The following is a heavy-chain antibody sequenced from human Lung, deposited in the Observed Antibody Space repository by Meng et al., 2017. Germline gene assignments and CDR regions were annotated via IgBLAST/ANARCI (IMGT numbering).Heavy chain of an antibody. D-gene: IGHD2-15*01. CDR3: ARELKRGYECYSYCLHH. CDR2: ISSDRSST. V-gene: IGHV3-74*01. Sequence: GGSLKLSCAASGFTFSSYSMHWVRQAPGKGLVWVSPISSDRSSTTYADSVKGRFTISRDNAKNTLYLQMNSLRAEDTAVYYCARELKRGYECYSYCLHHWGQGTPVTVSS. J-gene: IGHJ1*01. CDR1: GFTFSSYS.